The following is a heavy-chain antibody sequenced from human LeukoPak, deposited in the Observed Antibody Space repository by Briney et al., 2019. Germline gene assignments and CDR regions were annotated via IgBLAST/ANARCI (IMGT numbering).Heavy chain of an antibody. D-gene: IGHD5-12*01. J-gene: IGHJ4*02. Sequence: GGSLRLSCAASGFTFSSYAMSWVRQAPGKGLEWVSAISGSGGGTYYADSVKGRFTISRDNSKNTLYLQMNSLRAEDTAVYYCAKDGDSGPNFDYWGQGTLVTVSS. CDR2: ISGSGGGT. V-gene: IGHV3-23*01. CDR1: GFTFSSYA. CDR3: AKDGDSGPNFDY.